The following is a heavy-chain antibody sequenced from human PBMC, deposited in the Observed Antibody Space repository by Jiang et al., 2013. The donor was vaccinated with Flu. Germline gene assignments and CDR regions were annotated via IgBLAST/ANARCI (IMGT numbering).Heavy chain of an antibody. CDR3: VRHQLGTMEDY. D-gene: IGHD1-1*01. Sequence: GPGLVKTSETLSLTCTVSGGSIISSTYYWGWIRQPPGKGLEWIGSGFYSGSFDYSPSLKSRVTISADTSNNQFSLKMSSVTAADTAVYFCVRHQLGTMEDYWGQGTLVTVSS. CDR1: GGSIISSTYY. J-gene: IGHJ4*02. CDR2: GFYSGSF. V-gene: IGHV4-39*01.